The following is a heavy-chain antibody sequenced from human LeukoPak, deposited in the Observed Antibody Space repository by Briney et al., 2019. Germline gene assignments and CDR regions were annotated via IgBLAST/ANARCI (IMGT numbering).Heavy chain of an antibody. CDR3: ARERGIRDAFDF. J-gene: IGHJ3*01. Sequence: GASVKVSCKASGYTFTSYTIRWVRQAPGQSLEWMGWISVGRGDSKCSQEFQGRVTLTRDTSATTAYLEVSSLRPEDMAVYYCARERGIRDAFDFWGQGTMVTVSS. CDR2: ISVGRGDS. CDR1: GYTFTSYT. V-gene: IGHV1-3*03. D-gene: IGHD1-14*01.